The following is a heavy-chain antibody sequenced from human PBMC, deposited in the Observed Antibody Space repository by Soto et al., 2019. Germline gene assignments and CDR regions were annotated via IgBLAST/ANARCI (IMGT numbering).Heavy chain of an antibody. V-gene: IGHV3-23*01. CDR3: AKDPSNPPYYYAGFDP. J-gene: IGHJ5*02. CDR1: GFTFSSYS. D-gene: IGHD3-10*01. CDR2: ISGSGGST. Sequence: GGSLRLSCAASGFTFSSYSMNWVRQAPGKGLEWVSAISGSGGSTYYADSVKGRFTISRDNSKNTLYLQMNSLRAEDTAVYYCAKDPSNPPYYYAGFDPWGQGTLVTVSS.